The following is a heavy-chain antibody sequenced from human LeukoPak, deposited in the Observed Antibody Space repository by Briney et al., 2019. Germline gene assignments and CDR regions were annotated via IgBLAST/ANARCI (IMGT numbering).Heavy chain of an antibody. J-gene: IGHJ4*01. V-gene: IGHV3-7*01. Sequence: PGGSLRLSCVASGFTFSSYWMAWVRQAPGKVLEWVANMKQDGSAKHYADSVKGRFSIPRDNSKKSVYLQMDSLRAEDTALYYCARDNVGALDYWGHGTLVTVSS. CDR2: MKQDGSAK. D-gene: IGHD6-6*01. CDR1: GFTFSSYW. CDR3: ARDNVGALDY.